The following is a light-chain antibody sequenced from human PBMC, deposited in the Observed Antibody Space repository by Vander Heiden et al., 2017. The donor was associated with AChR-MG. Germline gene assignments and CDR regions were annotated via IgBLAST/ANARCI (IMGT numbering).Light chain of an antibody. Sequence: EIVLPQSPGTLSLSPGERATLSCRASQSVTTNYLAWYQQKPGQAPRLLIYGASSRATGIPDRFSGRGSGTDFTLTISRLEPEDFAVYSCQQYDTTPFTFGQGTRLEIK. CDR1: QSVTTNY. CDR3: QQYDTTPFT. J-gene: IGKJ5*01. CDR2: GAS. V-gene: IGKV3-20*01.